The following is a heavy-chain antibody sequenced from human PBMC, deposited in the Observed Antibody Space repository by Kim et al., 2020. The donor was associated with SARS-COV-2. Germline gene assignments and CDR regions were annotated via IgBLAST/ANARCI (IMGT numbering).Heavy chain of an antibody. V-gene: IGHV3-74*01. CDR2: INSDGSST. J-gene: IGHJ6*02. CDR3: ARDLGDDYGAYGMDV. Sequence: GGSLRLSCAASGFTFSSYWMHWVRQAPGKGLVWVSRINSDGSSTSYADSVKGRFTISRDNAKNTLYLQMNSLRAEDTAVYYCARDLGDDYGAYGMDVWGQGTTVTVSS. CDR1: GFTFSSYW. D-gene: IGHD4-17*01.